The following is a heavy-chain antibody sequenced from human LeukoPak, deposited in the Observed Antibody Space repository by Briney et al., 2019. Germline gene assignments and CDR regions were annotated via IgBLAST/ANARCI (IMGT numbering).Heavy chain of an antibody. V-gene: IGHV1-8*01. CDR1: GYTFTSYD. Sequence: RASVKVSCKASGYTFTSYDINWLRQATGQGLEWMGWMSPNSGNTGYEQKFQGRISLTRDTSISTAYMELSSLRSEDTAVYYCAKVGGYCSSTSCSSMGFFDYWGQGTLVTVSS. CDR2: MSPNSGNT. CDR3: AKVGGYCSSTSCSSMGFFDY. J-gene: IGHJ4*02. D-gene: IGHD2-2*01.